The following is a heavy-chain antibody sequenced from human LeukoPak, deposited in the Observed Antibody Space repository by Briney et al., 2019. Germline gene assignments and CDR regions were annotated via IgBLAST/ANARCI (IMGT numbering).Heavy chain of an antibody. J-gene: IGHJ4*02. CDR1: GGSISSSSYY. Sequence: SETLSLTCTVSGGSISSSSYYWGWIRQPPGKGLEWIGSIYYSGSTYYNPSLKSRVTISVDTSKNQFSLKLSSVTAADTAVYYCASESPYYYGSGSGIDYWGQGTLVTVSS. D-gene: IGHD3-10*01. CDR2: IYYSGST. V-gene: IGHV4-39*01. CDR3: ASESPYYYGSGSGIDY.